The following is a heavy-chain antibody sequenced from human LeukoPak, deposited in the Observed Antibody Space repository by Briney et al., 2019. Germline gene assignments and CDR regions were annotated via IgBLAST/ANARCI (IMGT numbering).Heavy chain of an antibody. D-gene: IGHD5-12*01. CDR2: ISSSGSTI. CDR3: ARDLSIGYDYSAHDY. Sequence: GGSLRLSCAASGFTFSDYYMSWIRQAPGKGLEWVSYISSSGSTIYYADPVKGRFTISRDNARNSLYLQMNSLRAEDTAVYYCARDLSIGYDYSAHDYWGQGTPVTVSS. J-gene: IGHJ4*02. CDR1: GFTFSDYY. V-gene: IGHV3-11*04.